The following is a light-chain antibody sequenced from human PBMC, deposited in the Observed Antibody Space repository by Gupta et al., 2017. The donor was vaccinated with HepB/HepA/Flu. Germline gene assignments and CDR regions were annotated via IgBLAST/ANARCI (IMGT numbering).Light chain of an antibody. Sequence: TPGQRVTISCSGSSSNIGNNYVYWYQQLPGTAPKLFIYRDNQRPSGVPDRFSGSKSGTIASLAISGLRVEDEADYYCAVWDDGWVFGGGTKLTVL. J-gene: IGLJ3*02. CDR3: AVWDDGWV. CDR2: RDN. V-gene: IGLV1-47*01. CDR1: SSNIGNNY.